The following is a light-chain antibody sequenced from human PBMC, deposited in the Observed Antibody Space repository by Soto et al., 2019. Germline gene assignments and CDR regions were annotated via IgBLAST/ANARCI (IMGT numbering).Light chain of an antibody. CDR1: QSVSGSY. J-gene: IGKJ3*01. CDR2: GAS. Sequence: IVLTQSPVTLSLSPGEGATLSCMASQSVSGSYLAWYQQKPGQAPRLLIYGASSRATGIPDRFSGSGSGTDFTLSISRLAPEDFAVYYCQQYATFPFTFGPGPKVDIK. CDR3: QQYATFPFT. V-gene: IGKV3-20*01.